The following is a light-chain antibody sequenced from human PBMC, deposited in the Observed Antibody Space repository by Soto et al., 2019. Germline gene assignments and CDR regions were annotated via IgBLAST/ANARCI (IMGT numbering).Light chain of an antibody. CDR3: QQRANWPPVFT. J-gene: IGKJ3*01. V-gene: IGKV3-11*01. CDR1: QSVGTY. Sequence: EIVLTRSPATLSLSPGERATLSCRASQSVGTYLAWYQQKPGQAPRLLIYDASNRATGIPTRFSGSGSGTDFTLTISSLDPEDFAVYYCQQRANWPPVFTFGPGTKLDIK. CDR2: DAS.